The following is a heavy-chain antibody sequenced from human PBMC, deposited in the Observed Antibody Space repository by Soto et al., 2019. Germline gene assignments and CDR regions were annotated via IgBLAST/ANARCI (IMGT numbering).Heavy chain of an antibody. CDR2: ISSSGTGI. CDR3: ARADPDASVGY. V-gene: IGHV3-11*01. D-gene: IGHD2-15*01. J-gene: IGHJ4*02. Sequence: PGGSLTLSSAASGFTFSDYYMTWIRQAPGKGLEWVSYISSSGTGIYYADSVKGRFTISRDNAKKSLYLQMSSLRAEDTAVYYCARADPDASVGYWGQGTLVTVSS. CDR1: GFTFSDYY.